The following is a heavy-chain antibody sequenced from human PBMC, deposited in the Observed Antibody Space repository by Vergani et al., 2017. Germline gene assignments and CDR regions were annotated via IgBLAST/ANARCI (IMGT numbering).Heavy chain of an antibody. J-gene: IGHJ3*02. CDR2: FYYSGST. V-gene: IGHV4-59*01. Sequence: QVQLQESGPGLVKPSETLSLTCTVSGGSISSYYWSWIRQPPGKGLEWIGSFYYSGSTNYNSSLKSRVTISVDTSKNQFSLKLSSVTAADTAVYYCARNPYCGGDCYSDAFDIWGQGTMVTVSS. D-gene: IGHD2-21*02. CDR1: GGSISSYY. CDR3: ARNPYCGGDCYSDAFDI.